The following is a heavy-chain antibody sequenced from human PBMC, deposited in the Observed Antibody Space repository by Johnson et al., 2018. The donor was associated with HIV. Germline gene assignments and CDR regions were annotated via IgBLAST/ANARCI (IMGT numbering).Heavy chain of an antibody. Sequence: VQLVESGGGLVQPGGSLRLSCAASGFTFSSYAMSWVRQAPGKGLEWVSAISGSGSSIYYADSVKGRFTISRDNAKNSLYLQMNSLRAEDTAVYYCARETLDAFDIWGQGTMVTVSS. V-gene: IGHV3-48*04. CDR2: ISGSGSSI. CDR1: GFTFSSYA. CDR3: ARETLDAFDI. J-gene: IGHJ3*02.